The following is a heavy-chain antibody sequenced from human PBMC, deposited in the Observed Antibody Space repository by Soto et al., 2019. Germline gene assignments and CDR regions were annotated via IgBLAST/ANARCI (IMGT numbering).Heavy chain of an antibody. CDR2: INHSGST. CDR3: ARSRAVTFYYYYYGMDV. CDR1: GGSFSGYY. D-gene: IGHD4-4*01. V-gene: IGHV4-34*01. Sequence: SETLSLTCAAYGGSFSGYYWSWIRQPPGKGLEWIGEINHSGSTNYNPSLKSRVTISVDTSKNQFSLKLSSVTAADTAAYYCARSRAVTFYYYYYGMDVWGQGTTVTVSS. J-gene: IGHJ6*02.